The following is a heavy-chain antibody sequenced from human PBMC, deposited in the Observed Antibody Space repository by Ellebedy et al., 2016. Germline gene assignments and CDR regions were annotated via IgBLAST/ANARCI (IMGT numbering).Heavy chain of an antibody. CDR1: GFTFSRYW. V-gene: IGHV3-7*01. Sequence: GGSLRLSXAASGFTFSRYWMSWVRQAPGKGLEWVANIKQDGSEKYYVDSVKGRFTISRDNAKNSLYLQMNSLRAEDTAVYYCARDSITIFGVALGYYFDYWGQGTLVTVSS. D-gene: IGHD3-3*01. J-gene: IGHJ4*02. CDR2: IKQDGSEK. CDR3: ARDSITIFGVALGYYFDY.